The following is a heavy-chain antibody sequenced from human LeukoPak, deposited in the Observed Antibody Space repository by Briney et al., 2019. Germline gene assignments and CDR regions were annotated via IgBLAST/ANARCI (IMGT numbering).Heavy chain of an antibody. CDR3: ARLYDFSPPNWFDP. Sequence: ASVKVSCKASGYTFTSYAMHWVRQAPGQRLEWMGWINAGNGNTKYSRKFQGRVTITRDTSASTAYMELSSLRSEDTAVYYCARLYDFSPPNWFDPWGQGTLVTVSS. J-gene: IGHJ5*02. V-gene: IGHV1-3*01. CDR2: INAGNGNT. CDR1: GYTFTSYA. D-gene: IGHD3-3*01.